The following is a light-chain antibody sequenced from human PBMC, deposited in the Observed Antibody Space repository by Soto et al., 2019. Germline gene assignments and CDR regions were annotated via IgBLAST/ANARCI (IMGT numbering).Light chain of an antibody. CDR3: QRSYSSPRT. J-gene: IGKJ1*01. CDR1: QSISSY. CDR2: GAS. Sequence: DIQKTQSPSSLSASVGDRVTITCRASQSISSYLNWYQQKPGKAPNVLIFGASSLQSGVPSRFSGSGTGTDFTLPITILHPEDFATYYCQRSYSSPRTFGQGTRWIS. V-gene: IGKV1-39*01.